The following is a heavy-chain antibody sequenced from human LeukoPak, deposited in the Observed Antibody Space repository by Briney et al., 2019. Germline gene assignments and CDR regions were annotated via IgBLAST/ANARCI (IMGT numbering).Heavy chain of an antibody. CDR3: AKGYGSGSYSVDY. D-gene: IGHD3-10*01. Sequence: GWSLCLSCAPSVFTLSSHGLHWVRQAPGKALEWVTFISYDGSNKYYADSVKGRFNISRDNSENTLYLKMNSLRAEDTAVYHCAKGYGSGSYSVDYWGQGTLVTVSS. CDR1: VFTLSSHG. J-gene: IGHJ4*02. CDR2: ISYDGSNK. V-gene: IGHV3-30*18.